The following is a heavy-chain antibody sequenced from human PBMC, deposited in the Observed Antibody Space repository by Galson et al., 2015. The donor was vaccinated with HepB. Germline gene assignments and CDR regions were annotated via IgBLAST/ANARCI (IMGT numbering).Heavy chain of an antibody. CDR1: GFTFSSYG. CDR2: ISYDGSNK. Sequence: SLRLSCAASGFTFSSYGMHWVRQAPGKGLEWVAVISYDGSNKYYADSVKGRFTISRDNSKNTLYLQMNSLRAEDTAVYYCAKDSKRLKRGYSYGHVDYWGQGTLVTVSS. D-gene: IGHD5-18*01. CDR3: AKDSKRLKRGYSYGHVDY. J-gene: IGHJ4*02. V-gene: IGHV3-30*18.